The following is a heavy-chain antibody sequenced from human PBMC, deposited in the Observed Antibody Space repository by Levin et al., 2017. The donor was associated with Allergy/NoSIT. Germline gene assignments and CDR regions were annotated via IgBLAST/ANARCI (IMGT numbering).Heavy chain of an antibody. D-gene: IGHD3-16*02. J-gene: IGHJ4*02. CDR1: GFTFGDYA. V-gene: IGHV3-49*04. CDR2: IRNKAHGGTT. CDR3: ARGGPPNYDYNWGSYRDGYFDY. Sequence: AGESLKISCTGSGFTFGDYAMSWVRQAPGKGLEWVGFIRNKAHGGTTEYAASVKGRLTISRDESKSIAYLQMNSLKTEDTAVYFCARGGPPNYDYNWGSYRDGYFDYWGQGTLVTVSS.